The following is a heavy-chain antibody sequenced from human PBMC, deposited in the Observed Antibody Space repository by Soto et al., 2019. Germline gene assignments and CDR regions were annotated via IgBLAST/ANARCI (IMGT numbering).Heavy chain of an antibody. J-gene: IGHJ4*02. CDR1: GGSISSSSYY. CDR2: IYYSGST. Sequence: PSETLSLTCTVSGGSISSSSYYWGWIRQPPGKGLEWIGSIYYSGSTYYNPSLKIRVTISVDTSKNQFSLKLCSVTAADTAVYYCAGYSPYYDSSGYDYWGQGTLVTVSS. D-gene: IGHD3-22*01. CDR3: AGYSPYYDSSGYDY. V-gene: IGHV4-39*01.